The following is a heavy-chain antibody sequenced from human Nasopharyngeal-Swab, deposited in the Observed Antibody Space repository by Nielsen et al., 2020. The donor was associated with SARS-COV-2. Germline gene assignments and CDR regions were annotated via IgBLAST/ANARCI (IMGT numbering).Heavy chain of an antibody. CDR1: GYTFTGYY. Sequence: ASGKVSCKASGYTFTGYYMHWVRQAPGQGLEWMGRINPNSGGTNYAQKFQGRVTMTRDTSISTAYMELSRLRSDDTAVYYCARTSYPSDRPPPFDYYYYGMDVWGQGTTVTVSS. CDR2: INPNSGGT. D-gene: IGHD3-10*01. V-gene: IGHV1-2*06. CDR3: ARTSYPSDRPPPFDYYYYGMDV. J-gene: IGHJ6*02.